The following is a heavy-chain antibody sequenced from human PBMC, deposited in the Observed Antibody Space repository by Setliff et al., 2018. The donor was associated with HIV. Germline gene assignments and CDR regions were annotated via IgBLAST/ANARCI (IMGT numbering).Heavy chain of an antibody. D-gene: IGHD3-10*01. CDR1: GGSFSGYY. V-gene: IGHV4-34*01. J-gene: IGHJ3*02. CDR2: VNHSGST. Sequence: SETLSLTCAVYGGSFSGYYWAWIRQPPGKGLEWIGEVNHSGSTNYNPSLKSRVTISVDTSKNQFSLKLSSVTAADTAVYYCARGRRITVVRGVIITGAFDIWGQGTMVTVSS. CDR3: ARGRRITVVRGVIITGAFDI.